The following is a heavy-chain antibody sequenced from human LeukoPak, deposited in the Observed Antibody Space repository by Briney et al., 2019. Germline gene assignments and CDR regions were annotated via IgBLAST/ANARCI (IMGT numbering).Heavy chain of an antibody. CDR3: ARAELFIVYAYNYYMDV. D-gene: IGHD5/OR15-5a*01. V-gene: IGHV1-2*02. J-gene: IGHJ6*03. CDR1: GGTFSSYA. Sequence: ASVKVSCKASGGTFSSYAISWVRQAPGQGLEWMGWINPNSGGTNHAQKFQGRVTMTRDTSISTAYMELSRLRSDDTAVYYCARAELFIVYAYNYYMDVWGKGTTVTVSS. CDR2: INPNSGGT.